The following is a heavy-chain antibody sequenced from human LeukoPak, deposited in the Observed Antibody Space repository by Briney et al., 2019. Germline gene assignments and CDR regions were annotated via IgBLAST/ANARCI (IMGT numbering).Heavy chain of an antibody. J-gene: IGHJ4*02. CDR2: IRNDESNK. V-gene: IGHV3-30*02. Sequence: PGGSLRLSCAAPGFTLRTYGMHWLRQAPGKGLEWVAFIRNDESNKYYADSVKGRFTISRDNSNNTLYLQTNSLRPEHTAVYFCAKVIGGSSFWYARGFDYWGQGTLVTVSS. CDR3: AKVIGGSSFWYARGFDY. CDR1: GFTLRTYG. D-gene: IGHD2-15*01.